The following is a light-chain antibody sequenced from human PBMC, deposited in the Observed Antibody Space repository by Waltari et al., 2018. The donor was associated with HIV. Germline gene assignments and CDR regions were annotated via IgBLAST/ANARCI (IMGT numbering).Light chain of an antibody. J-gene: IGLJ1*01. V-gene: IGLV3-9*01. CDR1: NIRLKN. CDR2: RDA. Sequence: YQLTQALSVSVAPGQTATVTCRGDNIRLKNVRRNQKKQGQAPRLVMFRDADRPSAILGRFSGTNWGNTATLIINRAQSGDEADYYCQVWDRSTVIVGSGTKVTVL. CDR3: QVWDRSTVI.